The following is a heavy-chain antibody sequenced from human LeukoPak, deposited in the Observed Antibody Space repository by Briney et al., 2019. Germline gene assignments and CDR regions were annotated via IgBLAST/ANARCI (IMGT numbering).Heavy chain of an antibody. Sequence: SETLSLTCTVSGGSISSNSYYWGWIRQPPGKGLEWIGSIYYSGSTYYNPSLNNRVTISVDTSKNQFSLKLSSVPAADTAVYYCARTRYYYNSRSYGAPYYFDYWGQGTLVTVSS. CDR2: IYYSGST. J-gene: IGHJ4*02. V-gene: IGHV4-39*01. CDR3: ARTRYYYNSRSYGAPYYFDY. CDR1: GGSISSNSYY. D-gene: IGHD3-10*01.